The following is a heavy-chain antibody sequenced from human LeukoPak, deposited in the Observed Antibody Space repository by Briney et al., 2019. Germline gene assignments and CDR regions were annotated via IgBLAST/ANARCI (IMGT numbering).Heavy chain of an antibody. D-gene: IGHD5-12*01. V-gene: IGHV1-3*01. CDR3: ARDLVRGYSGYGY. CDR2: INAGSGNT. J-gene: IGHJ4*02. Sequence: ASVKVSCKASGYIFTSSAMHWVRQAPGQRLEWMGWINAGSGNTKYSQKFQGRVTIVRDTSASTVYMELSSLKSEDTAVYFCARDLVRGYSGYGYWGQGTLVTVSS. CDR1: GYIFTSSA.